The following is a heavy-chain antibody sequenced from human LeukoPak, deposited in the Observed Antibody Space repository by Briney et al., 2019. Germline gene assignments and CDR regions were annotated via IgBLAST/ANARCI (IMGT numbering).Heavy chain of an antibody. J-gene: IGHJ4*02. CDR3: AREPTSGREPTSGRPLDY. V-gene: IGHV4-34*01. Sequence: SETLSLTCAVYGGSFSGYYWSWIRQPPGKGLEWIGETNRSGSTNYNPSLKSRVTISVDTSKNQFSLKLSSVTAADTAVYYCAREPTSGREPTSGRPLDYWGQGTLVTVSS. D-gene: IGHD5-12*01. CDR1: GGSFSGYY. CDR2: TNRSGST.